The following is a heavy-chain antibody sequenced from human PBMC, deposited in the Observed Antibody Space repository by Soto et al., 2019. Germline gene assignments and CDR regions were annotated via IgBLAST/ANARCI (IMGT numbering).Heavy chain of an antibody. J-gene: IGHJ4*02. D-gene: IGHD3-9*01. CDR2: IDPSDSYT. Sequence: EVQLVQSGAEVKKPGESLRISCKGSGYSFTSYWISWVRQMPGKGLEWMGRIDPSDSYTNYSPSFQGHVTISADKSISTADLQWSSLKASDTTMYYCATGYYDIFTGYYSRDYWGQGTLVTVSS. V-gene: IGHV5-10-1*03. CDR1: GYSFTSYW. CDR3: ATGYYDIFTGYYSRDY.